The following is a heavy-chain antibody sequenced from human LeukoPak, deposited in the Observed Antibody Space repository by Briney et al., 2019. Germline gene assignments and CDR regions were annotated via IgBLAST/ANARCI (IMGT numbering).Heavy chain of an antibody. CDR1: GFTFSSYS. V-gene: IGHV3-21*01. Sequence: PGGSLRLSCAASGFTFSSYSMNWVRQAPGKGLEWVSSISSSSSYIYYADSVKGRFTISRDNAKNSLYLQMNSLRAEDTAVYYCARDGTRGSGSPPLSDWGQGTMVTVSS. D-gene: IGHD3-10*01. J-gene: IGHJ3*01. CDR3: ARDGTRGSGSPPLSD. CDR2: ISSSSSYI.